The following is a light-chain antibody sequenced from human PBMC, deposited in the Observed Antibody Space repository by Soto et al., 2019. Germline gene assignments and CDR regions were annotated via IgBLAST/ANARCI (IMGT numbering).Light chain of an antibody. CDR2: AAS. V-gene: IGKV1-9*01. Sequence: IELTQSPASLSSSVGERATLTCRASQGVSSCLAWCQQKPGKAPKLLIYAASTLHSGVPSRFSGSGSGTDFTLTISSLQPEDFANYYCQQLNSYLFTFGPGTKVDIK. CDR1: QGVSSC. CDR3: QQLNSYLFT. J-gene: IGKJ3*01.